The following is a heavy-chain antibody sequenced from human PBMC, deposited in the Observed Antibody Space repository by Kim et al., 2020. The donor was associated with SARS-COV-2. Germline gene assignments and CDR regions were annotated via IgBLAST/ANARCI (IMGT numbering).Heavy chain of an antibody. J-gene: IGHJ6*01. D-gene: IGHD3-10*01. CDR2: INHSGST. CDR3: ARDPRLLWFGELLETFYGM. Sequence: SETLSLTCAVYGGSFSGYYWSWIRQPPGKGLEWIGEINHSGSTNYNPSLKSRVTISVDTSKNQFSLKLSSVTAADTAVYYCARDPRLLWFGELLETFYGM. CDR1: GGSFSGYY. V-gene: IGHV4-34*01.